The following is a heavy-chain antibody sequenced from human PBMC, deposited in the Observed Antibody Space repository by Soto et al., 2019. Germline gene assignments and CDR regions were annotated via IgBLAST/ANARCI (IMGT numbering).Heavy chain of an antibody. J-gene: IGHJ3*02. Sequence: SETLSLTCAVSGGSISSGGFSWSWIRQPPGKGLEWIGYIYYSGSTYCNPSLKSRVTISVDTSKNQFSLKLRSVTAADTAVYYCAREYYSESSGSDGFDIWGQGTMVTVSS. D-gene: IGHD3-22*01. CDR2: IYYSGST. V-gene: IGHV4-31*11. CDR1: GGSISSGGFS. CDR3: AREYYSESSGSDGFDI.